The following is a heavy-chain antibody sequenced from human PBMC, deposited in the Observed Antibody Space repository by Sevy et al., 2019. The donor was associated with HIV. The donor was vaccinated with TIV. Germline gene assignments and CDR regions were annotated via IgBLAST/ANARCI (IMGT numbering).Heavy chain of an antibody. V-gene: IGHV4-30-4*01. CDR1: GGSLSSSDSY. D-gene: IGHD5-12*01. J-gene: IGHJ4*02. CDR2: IHYTGGT. CDR3: ANKRGYSHGPFDY. Sequence: SETVSLTCTVSGGSLSSSDSYWSWIRQPPGKGLEWLGYIHYTGGTYYNPFLKSRVAMSVDTSEEQFSLRLSFLTAADTALYYCANKRGYSHGPFDYWGQGILVTVSS.